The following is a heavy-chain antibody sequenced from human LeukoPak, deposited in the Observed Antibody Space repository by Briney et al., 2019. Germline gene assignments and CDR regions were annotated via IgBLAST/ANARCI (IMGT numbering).Heavy chain of an antibody. Sequence: RASVKLSCKASGGTFSSYAISWVRQAPGQGLEWMGRIIPILGIANYAQKFQGRVTITADKSTSTAYMELSSLRSEDTAVYYCARGDEVNWFDPWGQGTLVTVSS. D-gene: IGHD2-21*01. CDR1: GGTFSSYA. V-gene: IGHV1-69*04. CDR2: IIPILGIA. CDR3: ARGDEVNWFDP. J-gene: IGHJ5*02.